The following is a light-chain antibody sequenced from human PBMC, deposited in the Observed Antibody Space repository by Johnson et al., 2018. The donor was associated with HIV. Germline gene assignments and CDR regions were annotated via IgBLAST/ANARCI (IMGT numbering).Light chain of an antibody. CDR2: DNN. CDR1: SSNIGINY. V-gene: IGLV1-51*01. CDR3: GTWDSSLRSYMYV. Sequence: QSVLTQPPSVSAAPGQNITISCSGSSSNIGINYISWYQQLPGTAPKILIYDNNKRPSGIPDRFSGSKSGTSAPLAITGLQTGDEAEYYGGTWDSSLRSYMYVFGSVTKVTVL. J-gene: IGLJ1*01.